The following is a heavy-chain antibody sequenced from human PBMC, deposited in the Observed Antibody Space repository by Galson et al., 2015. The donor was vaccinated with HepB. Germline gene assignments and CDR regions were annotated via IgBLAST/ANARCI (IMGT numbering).Heavy chain of an antibody. V-gene: IGHV3-66*01. CDR1: GFIVSRYY. CDR3: ARGAYYEGSGSFWAWDY. D-gene: IGHD3-10*01. Sequence: SLRLSCAASGFIVSRYYMSWVRQAPGKGLEWVSVYFSGGSTYYADFVKDRFIISRDNSKNTVDLQMNGLRGEDTAVYFCARGAYYEGSGSFWAWDYWGQGTLVTVSS. CDR2: YFSGGST. J-gene: IGHJ4*02.